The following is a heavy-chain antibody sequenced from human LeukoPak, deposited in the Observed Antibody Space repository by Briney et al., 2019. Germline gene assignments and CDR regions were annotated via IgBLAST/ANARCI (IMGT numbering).Heavy chain of an antibody. CDR3: AREYRQQAFDI. Sequence: GGSLRLSCAASGFTFSSYWMHWVRQAPGKGLVWVSRINSDGSSTSYADSVKGRFTISRDNAKNTLYLQMNSLRAEDTAVYYCAREYRQQAFDIWGQGTMVTVSS. V-gene: IGHV3-74*01. J-gene: IGHJ3*02. CDR2: INSDGSST. D-gene: IGHD6-13*01. CDR1: GFTFSSYW.